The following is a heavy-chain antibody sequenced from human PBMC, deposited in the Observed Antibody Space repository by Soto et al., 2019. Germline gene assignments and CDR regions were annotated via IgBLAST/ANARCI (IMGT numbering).Heavy chain of an antibody. CDR1: AFTFSNYW. J-gene: IGHJ4*02. D-gene: IGHD2-2*01. CDR2: IKQGGSEK. Sequence: AGGSLRLSCAASAFTFSNYWMSWVRQAPGKGLEWVANIKQGGSEKYYVDSVKGRFPISRDNAKNSLYLQMNSLRAEDPAVYYCARSGYCSGPNCYAGFEYWGQGALVTVS. V-gene: IGHV3-7*05. CDR3: ARSGYCSGPNCYAGFEY.